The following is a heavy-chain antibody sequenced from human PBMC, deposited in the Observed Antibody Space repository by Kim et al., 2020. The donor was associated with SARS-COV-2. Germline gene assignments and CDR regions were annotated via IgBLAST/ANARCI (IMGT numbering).Heavy chain of an antibody. J-gene: IGHJ6*03. CDR3: ARGVVPAAMIYYYYMDV. CDR2: MNPNSGNT. D-gene: IGHD2-2*01. CDR1: GYTFTSYD. Sequence: ASVKVSCKASGYTFTSYDINWVRQATGQGLEWMGWMNPNSGNTGYAQKFQGRVTMTRNTSISTAYMELSSLRSEDTAVYYCARGVVPAAMIYYYYMDVWGRENTVSVSS. V-gene: IGHV1-8*01.